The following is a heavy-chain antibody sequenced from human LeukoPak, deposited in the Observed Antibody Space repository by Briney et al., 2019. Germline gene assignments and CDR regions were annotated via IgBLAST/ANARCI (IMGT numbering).Heavy chain of an antibody. CDR1: GDSVSNNIAT. CDR3: ARIGFLEWLLRPAYFDY. V-gene: IGHV6-1*01. J-gene: IGHJ4*02. CDR2: TYYRSRWGN. D-gene: IGHD3-3*02. Sequence: SQTLSLTCAISGDSVSNNIATWNWIRQSPSRGLEWLGRTYYRSRWGNDYAISVKSRITINPDTSKNQFSLKLSSVTAADTAVYYCARIGFLEWLLRPAYFDYWGQGTLVTVSS.